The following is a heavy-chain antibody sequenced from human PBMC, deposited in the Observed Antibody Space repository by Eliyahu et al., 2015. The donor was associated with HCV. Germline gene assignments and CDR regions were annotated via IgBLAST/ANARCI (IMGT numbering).Heavy chain of an antibody. CDR1: GYTFXSYS. Sequence: HVQLVQSGAEVKKPGASVKVSCKASGYTFXSYSMHWXRQAPGQRLEWVGWINAGNGNTKYSQKFQGRVTLIRDTSASTAYMELSSLRSEDTAVYYCARVLPPLMRRYGSGSYYEPFDYWGQGTLVTVSS. J-gene: IGHJ4*02. CDR2: INAGNGNT. CDR3: ARVLPPLMRRYGSGSYYEPFDY. V-gene: IGHV1-3*01. D-gene: IGHD3-10*01.